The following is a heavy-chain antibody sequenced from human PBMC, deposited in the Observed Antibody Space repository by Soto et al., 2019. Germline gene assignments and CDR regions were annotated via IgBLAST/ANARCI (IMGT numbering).Heavy chain of an antibody. Sequence: GGSLRLSCAASGFTFSSYAMSWVRQAPGKGLEWVSAISGSGGSTYYADSVKGRFTISRDNSKNTLYLQMNSLRAEDTAVYYCAKDGGIFGVVIPYYYYYGMDVWGQGTTVTVSS. V-gene: IGHV3-23*01. CDR3: AKDGGIFGVVIPYYYYYGMDV. D-gene: IGHD3-3*01. CDR1: GFTFSSYA. J-gene: IGHJ6*02. CDR2: ISGSGGST.